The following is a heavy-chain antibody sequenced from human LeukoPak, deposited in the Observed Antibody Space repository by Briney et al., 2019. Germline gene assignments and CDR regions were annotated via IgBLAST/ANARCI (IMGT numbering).Heavy chain of an antibody. V-gene: IGHV3-49*04. CDR2: IRSKAYGGTT. CDR1: GFTFSSYA. D-gene: IGHD3-10*01. CDR3: TRAWELLWFGEGGDAFDI. J-gene: IGHJ3*02. Sequence: PGGSLRLSCAASGFTFSSYAMSWVRQAPGKGLEWVGFIRSKAYGGTTEYAASVKGRFTISRDDSKSIAYLQMNSLKTEDTAVYYCTRAWELLWFGEGGDAFDIWGQGTMVTVSS.